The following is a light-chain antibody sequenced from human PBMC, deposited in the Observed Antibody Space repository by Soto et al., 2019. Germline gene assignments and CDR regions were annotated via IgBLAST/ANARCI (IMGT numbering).Light chain of an antibody. J-gene: IGKJ3*01. CDR3: QQYGTSFT. V-gene: IGKV3-20*01. CDR2: AAS. CDR1: QTVSSSY. Sequence: EIVLTQSPGTLSLSPGERATLSCRASQTVSSSYLAWYQQKSGQAPRLLIYAASSRATGIPDRFSGGGSGTDFTITISRLEPEDFAVYYCQQYGTSFTFGPGTKVDIK.